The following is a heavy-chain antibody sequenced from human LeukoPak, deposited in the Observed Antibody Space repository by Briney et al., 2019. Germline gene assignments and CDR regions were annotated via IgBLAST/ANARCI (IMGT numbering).Heavy chain of an antibody. CDR1: GFTVSSNY. CDR2: IYSGGST. D-gene: IGHD4-23*01. J-gene: IGHJ4*02. V-gene: IGHV3-66*02. Sequence: GGSLRLSCAASGFTVSSNYMSWVRQAPGKGLEWVSVIYSGGSTYYADSVKGRFTIPRDNSKNTLYLQMNSLRAEDTAVYYCARDSGNYYFDYWGQGTLVTVSS. CDR3: ARDSGNYYFDY.